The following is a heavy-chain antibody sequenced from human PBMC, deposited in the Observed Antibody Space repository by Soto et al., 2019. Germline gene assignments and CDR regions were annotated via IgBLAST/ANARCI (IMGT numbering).Heavy chain of an antibody. D-gene: IGHD6-6*01. CDR1: GGSISSSSYY. CDR2: IYYSGST. Sequence: PSETLSLTCTVSGGSISSSSYYWGWIRQPPGKGLEWIGSIYYSGSTYYNPSLKSRVTISVDTSKNQFSLKLSSVTAADTAVYYCARSSDHYYYYGMDVWGQGTTVTASS. V-gene: IGHV4-39*01. J-gene: IGHJ6*02. CDR3: ARSSDHYYYYGMDV.